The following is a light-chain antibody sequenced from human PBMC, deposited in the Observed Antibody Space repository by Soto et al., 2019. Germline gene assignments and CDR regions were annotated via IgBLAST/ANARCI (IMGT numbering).Light chain of an antibody. V-gene: IGKV3-15*01. CDR1: ETVATN. Sequence: VMTQSPATLSVSPGERATLSCWASETVATNLAWYQQKPGQAPRLLISGASTRAAGISDRFRGSGSGTEFTLTISSLRSEDSATYYCQQSFTTPRTFGQGTRVEIK. CDR2: GAS. CDR3: QQSFTTPRT. J-gene: IGKJ1*01.